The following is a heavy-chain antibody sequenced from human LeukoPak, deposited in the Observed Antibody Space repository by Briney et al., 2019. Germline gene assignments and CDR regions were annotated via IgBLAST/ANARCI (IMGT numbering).Heavy chain of an antibody. CDR1: GGTFSSYA. J-gene: IGHJ4*02. Sequence: ASVKVSCKASGGTFSSYAISWVRQALGQGLEWMGWISAYNGNTNYAQKLQGRVTMTTDTSTSTAYMELRSLRSDDTAVYYCARDHSRNDVILGYWGQGTLVTVSS. D-gene: IGHD1-1*01. CDR3: ARDHSRNDVILGY. V-gene: IGHV1-18*01. CDR2: ISAYNGNT.